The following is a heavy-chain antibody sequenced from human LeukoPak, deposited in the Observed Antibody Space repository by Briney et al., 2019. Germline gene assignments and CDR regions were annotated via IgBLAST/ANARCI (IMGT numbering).Heavy chain of an antibody. D-gene: IGHD4-23*01. J-gene: IGHJ4*02. CDR3: ARIGGTFAFDY. CDR2: IYYSGST. Sequence: SETLSLTCTVSGGSISSYYWSWIRQPPGKGLEWIGYIYYSGSTNYNPSLKSRVTISVDTSKNQFSLKLSSVTAADTAVYYCARIGGTFAFDYWSQGTLVTVSS. CDR1: GGSISSYY. V-gene: IGHV4-59*01.